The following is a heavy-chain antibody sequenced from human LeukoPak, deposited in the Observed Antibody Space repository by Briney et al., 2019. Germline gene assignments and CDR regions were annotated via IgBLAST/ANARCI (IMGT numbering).Heavy chain of an antibody. CDR2: ISSSSYI. D-gene: IGHD3-10*01. CDR3: ARYSTVRGVIMGIDY. J-gene: IGHJ4*02. V-gene: IGHV3-21*01. CDR1: GFTFSSYS. Sequence: GGSLRLSCAASGFTFSSYSMNWVRQAPGKGLEWVSSISSSSYIYYADSVKGRFTISRDNAKNSLFLQMNSLRAEDTAVYYCARYSTVRGVIMGIDYWGQGTLVTVSS.